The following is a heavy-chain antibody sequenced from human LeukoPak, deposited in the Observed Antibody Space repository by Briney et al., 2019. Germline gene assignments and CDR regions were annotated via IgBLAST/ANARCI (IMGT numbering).Heavy chain of an antibody. CDR3: ARDTGLSVNWKDDGGFDI. CDR1: GYSISSGYY. Sequence: PSETLSLTCTVSGYSISSGYYWGWIRQPPGKGLEWIGSIYHSGSTYYNPSLKSRVTISVDTSKNQFSLKLCSVTAADTAVYYCARDTGLSVNWKDDGGFDIWGQGTMVTVSS. V-gene: IGHV4-38-2*02. D-gene: IGHD1-1*01. J-gene: IGHJ3*02. CDR2: IYHSGST.